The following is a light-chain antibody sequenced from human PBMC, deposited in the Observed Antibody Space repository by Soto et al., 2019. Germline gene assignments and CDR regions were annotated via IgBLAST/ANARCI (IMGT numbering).Light chain of an antibody. Sequence: QSALTQPASVSGSPGQSITISCTGTRSDIGSYNLVSWYQQHPGKAPKVMISEVSKRPSGVSDRFSGSKSGNTASLTISGLQADDEADYYCCSYGGSRPVVFGGGTKLTVL. V-gene: IGLV2-23*02. CDR2: EVS. CDR1: RSDIGSYNL. J-gene: IGLJ2*01. CDR3: CSYGGSRPVV.